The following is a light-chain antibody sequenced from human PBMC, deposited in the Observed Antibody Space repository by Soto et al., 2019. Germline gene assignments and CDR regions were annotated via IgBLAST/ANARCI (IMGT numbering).Light chain of an antibody. V-gene: IGKV3-11*01. CDR2: DAS. Sequence: EIVLTQSPATLSLSPGERATLSSGAIQSFSSYLAWYQQKPGQAPRLLIYDASNRATGIPARFSGSGSGTDFTLTISSLEPEDFAVYYCQHRISWPLTFGQGTKVEIK. CDR3: QHRISWPLT. CDR1: QSFSSY. J-gene: IGKJ1*01.